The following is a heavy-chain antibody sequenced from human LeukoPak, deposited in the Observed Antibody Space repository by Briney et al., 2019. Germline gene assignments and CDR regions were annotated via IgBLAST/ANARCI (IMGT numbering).Heavy chain of an antibody. J-gene: IGHJ5*02. CDR3: ASKDSSGWYEEA. CDR2: INPSGGST. CDR1: GYTFTSYY. V-gene: IGHV1-46*01. D-gene: IGHD6-19*01. Sequence: ASVKVSCKASGYTFTSYYMHWVRQAPGQGLEWMGIINPSGGSTSYAQKFQGRVTMTRDTSTSTVYMELSSLRSEDTAMYYCASKDSSGWYEEAWGQETLVTVSS.